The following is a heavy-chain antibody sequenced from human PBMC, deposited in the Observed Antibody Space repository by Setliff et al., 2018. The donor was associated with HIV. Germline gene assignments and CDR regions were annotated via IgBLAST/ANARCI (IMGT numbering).Heavy chain of an antibody. CDR3: ARDLSTYYSIDS. D-gene: IGHD3-22*01. Sequence: GGSLRLSCAASGFTFSSYAMHWVRQAPGKGLEWVAVISYDGINKYYADSVKGRFTISRDNSKNTLYLQMNSLRTDDTAVYFCARDLSTYYSIDSWGQGTLVTVSS. CDR2: ISYDGINK. J-gene: IGHJ4*02. CDR1: GFTFSSYA. V-gene: IGHV3-30*04.